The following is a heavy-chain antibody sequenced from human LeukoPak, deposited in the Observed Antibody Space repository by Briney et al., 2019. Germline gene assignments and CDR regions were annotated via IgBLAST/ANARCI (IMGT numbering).Heavy chain of an antibody. CDR3: ARDLVGATD. Sequence: GGSLRLSCTASGFTFSSYWMSWVRQAPGKGLEWVANINQNGNETNSVDSVKGRFTISRDNSKNSLFLQMNSLRAEDTAVYYCARDLVGATDWGQGTLVTVSS. CDR2: INQNGNET. V-gene: IGHV3-7*01. CDR1: GFTFSSYW. J-gene: IGHJ4*02. D-gene: IGHD1-26*01.